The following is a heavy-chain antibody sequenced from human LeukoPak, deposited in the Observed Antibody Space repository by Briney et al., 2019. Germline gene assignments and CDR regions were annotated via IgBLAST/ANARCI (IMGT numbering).Heavy chain of an antibody. Sequence: GRSLRLSCAASGFTFSSYGMHWVRQAPGKGLEWVAFMSYDGSSKCYADSVKGRFTISRDKSKNTLYLQMGSLRAEDTAVYYCVTDIVVVVAATTPFDYWGQGTLVTVSS. CDR1: GFTFSSYG. J-gene: IGHJ4*02. D-gene: IGHD2-15*01. V-gene: IGHV3-30*03. CDR2: MSYDGSSK. CDR3: VTDIVVVVAATTPFDY.